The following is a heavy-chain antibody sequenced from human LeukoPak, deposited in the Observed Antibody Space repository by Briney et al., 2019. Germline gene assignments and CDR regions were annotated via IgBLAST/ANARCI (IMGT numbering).Heavy chain of an antibody. CDR2: ISYDGSNK. V-gene: IGHV3-30*18. D-gene: IGHD3-22*01. CDR3: AKSALPTMIGAFDI. Sequence: QPGRSLRLSCAASGFIFSSYGMHWVRQAPGKGLEWVAVISYDGSNKYYADSVKGRFTISRDNSKNTLYLQMNSLRAEDTAVYYCAKSALPTMIGAFDIWGQGTMVTVSS. CDR1: GFIFSSYG. J-gene: IGHJ3*02.